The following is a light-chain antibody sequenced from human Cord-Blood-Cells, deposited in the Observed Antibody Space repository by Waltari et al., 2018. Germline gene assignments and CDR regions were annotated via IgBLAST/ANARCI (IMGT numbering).Light chain of an antibody. V-gene: IGLV2-23*02. J-gene: IGLJ3*02. CDR1: SSDVGGYNY. CDR3: CSYAGSSTLV. CDR2: DVS. Sequence: QSALTQPASVSGSPGQSITISCTGTSSDVGGYNYVSWYQQHPGKAPKLKIYDVSKRPSGVSNRFSGSKSGTTASLTISGLQAEDEADYYCCSYAGSSTLVFGGGTKLTVL.